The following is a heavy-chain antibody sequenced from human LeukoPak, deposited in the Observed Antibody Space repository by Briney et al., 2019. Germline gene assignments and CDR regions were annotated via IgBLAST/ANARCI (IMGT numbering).Heavy chain of an antibody. CDR3: ARGHSYSSGWYSDYYYYGMDV. D-gene: IGHD6-19*01. Sequence: SVKVSCKASGGTFSSYAISWVRQAPGQGLEWMGRIIPILGIANYAQKFQGRVTITADKSTSTAYMELSSLRSEDTAVYYCARGHSYSSGWYSDYYYYGMDVWGQGTTVTVSS. J-gene: IGHJ6*02. CDR1: GGTFSSYA. CDR2: IIPILGIA. V-gene: IGHV1-69*04.